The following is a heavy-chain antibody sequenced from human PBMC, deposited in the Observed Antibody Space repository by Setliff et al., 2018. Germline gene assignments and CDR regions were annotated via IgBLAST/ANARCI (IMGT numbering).Heavy chain of an antibody. CDR1: GGTFSSYA. J-gene: IGHJ6*02. Sequence: SVKVSCKASGGTFSSYAISWVRQAPGQGLEWMGGIIPILGIANYAQKFQGRVTITADKSTSTAYMELSSLRSEDTAVYYCARDRVNYGYEVYYYYGMDVWGQGTTVTVSS. V-gene: IGHV1-69*10. CDR2: IIPILGIA. D-gene: IGHD5-18*01. CDR3: ARDRVNYGYEVYYYYGMDV.